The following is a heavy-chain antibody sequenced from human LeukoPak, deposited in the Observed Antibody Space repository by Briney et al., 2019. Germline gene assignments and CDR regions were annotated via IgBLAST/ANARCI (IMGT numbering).Heavy chain of an antibody. Sequence: KPSETLSLTCAVYGGSFSGYYWSWIRQPPGKGLEWIGEINHSGSTNYNPSLKSRVTISVDTSKNQFSLKLSSVTAADTAVYYCARGINDIVVVPAANAPFDYWGQGTLVTVSS. J-gene: IGHJ4*02. D-gene: IGHD2-2*01. CDR2: INHSGST. CDR1: GGSFSGYY. CDR3: ARGINDIVVVPAANAPFDY. V-gene: IGHV4-34*01.